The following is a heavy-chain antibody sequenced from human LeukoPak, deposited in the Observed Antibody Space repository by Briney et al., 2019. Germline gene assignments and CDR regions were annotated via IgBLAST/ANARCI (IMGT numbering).Heavy chain of an antibody. CDR1: GFTFSSYT. CDR2: ITGTRSYI. J-gene: IGHJ4*02. D-gene: IGHD6-13*01. V-gene: IGHV3-21*01. Sequence: GGSLRLSCAASGFTFSSYTISWVRQVPGKGLEWVSSITGTRSYIAYADSVKGRFTISRDNANSSLSLQMNSLTVEDTALYYCAREASSIAGFDSWGQGALVIVSS. CDR3: AREASSIAGFDS.